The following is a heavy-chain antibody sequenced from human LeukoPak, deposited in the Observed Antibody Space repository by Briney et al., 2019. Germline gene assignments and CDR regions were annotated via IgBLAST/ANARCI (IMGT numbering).Heavy chain of an antibody. CDR3: ARSSDFWSGYYL. J-gene: IGHJ4*02. CDR1: GGTFSSYA. D-gene: IGHD3-3*01. CDR2: IIPIFGTA. V-gene: IGHV1-69*05. Sequence: ASVKVSCKASGGTFSSYAISRVRQAPGQGLEWMGGIIPIFGTANYAQKFQGRVTITTDESTSTAYMELSSLRSEDTAVYYCARSSDFWSGYYLWGQGTLVTVSS.